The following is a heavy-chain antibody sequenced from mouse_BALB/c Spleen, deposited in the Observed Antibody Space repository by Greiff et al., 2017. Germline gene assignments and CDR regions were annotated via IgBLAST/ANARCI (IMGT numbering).Heavy chain of an antibody. V-gene: IGHV14-1*02. Sequence: VQLQQSGAELVRPGALVKLSCKASGFNIKDYYMHWVKQRPEQGLEWIGWIDPENGNTIYDPKFQGKASITADTSSNTAYLQLSSLTSEDTAVYYCARESGNYDAMDYWGQGTSVTGSS. CDR2: IDPENGNT. CDR3: ARESGNYDAMDY. CDR1: GFNIKDYY. D-gene: IGHD1-3*01. J-gene: IGHJ4*01.